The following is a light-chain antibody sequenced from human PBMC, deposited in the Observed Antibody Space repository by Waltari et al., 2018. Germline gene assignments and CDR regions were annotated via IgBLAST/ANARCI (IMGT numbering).Light chain of an antibody. Sequence: SSELTQDPAVSVAMGQTVRITCQGDSLRSYYASWYQQRSGQAPILVIYDKNNRPSGVPDRLSGSSSHNTGSLTITGAQAEDEASYYCHSRDASGVAGSFGGGTKLTVL. CDR1: SLRSYY. V-gene: IGLV3-19*01. J-gene: IGLJ2*01. CDR3: HSRDASGVAGS. CDR2: DKN.